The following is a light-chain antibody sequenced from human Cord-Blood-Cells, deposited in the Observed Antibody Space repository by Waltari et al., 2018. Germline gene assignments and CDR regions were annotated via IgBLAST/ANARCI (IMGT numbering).Light chain of an antibody. Sequence: DIPMTPSTFLLSASVGDRVPITCRASQSISSYLNWYQQKPGKAPKLLIYAASSLQSGVPSRFSGSGSGTDFTLTISRLEPEDFAVYYCQQYGSSPYTFGQGTKLEIK. V-gene: IGKV1-39*02. CDR1: QSISSY. J-gene: IGKJ2*01. CDR3: QQYGSSPYT. CDR2: AAS.